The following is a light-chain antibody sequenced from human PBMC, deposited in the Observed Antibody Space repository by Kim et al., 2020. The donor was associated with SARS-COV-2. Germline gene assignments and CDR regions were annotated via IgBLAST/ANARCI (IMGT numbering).Light chain of an antibody. CDR2: WAS. V-gene: IGKV4-1*01. CDR1: QTIFYSSNNKNY. CDR3: QQYFDTPYT. Sequence: DIVMTQSPDSLAVSLGERATFNCKSSQTIFYSSNNKNYLAWFQQRPGQPPKLLIYWASTREFGVPERFSGGGSGTDFTLTISSLQAEDAAIYYCQQYFDTPYTFGQGTKLEI. J-gene: IGKJ2*01.